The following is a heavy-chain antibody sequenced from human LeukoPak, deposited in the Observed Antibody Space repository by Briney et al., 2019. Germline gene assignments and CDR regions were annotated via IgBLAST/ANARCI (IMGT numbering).Heavy chain of an antibody. D-gene: IGHD5-24*01. J-gene: IGHJ4*02. CDR2: ISYRGTT. V-gene: IGHV4-39*01. CDR3: ARGPHTGGAGYNLVDH. Sequence: PSETLSLTCTVSGGSISSSSYYRGWIRQPPGKGLEWIGSISYRGTTFYNPSLKSRVTISVDTSKNQFFLRVSSVTAADTAVYYCARGPHTGGAGYNLVDHWGQGTLVTVSP. CDR1: GGSISSSSYY.